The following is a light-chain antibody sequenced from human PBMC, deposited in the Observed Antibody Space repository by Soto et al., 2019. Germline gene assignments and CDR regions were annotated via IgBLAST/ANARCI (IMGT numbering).Light chain of an antibody. CDR2: AAS. Sequence: DIPMTQSPSSLSASVGERVTITCRASQSISNSLNWYQQKPGKAPKLLIYAASSLQSGVPSRFNGSGSGTDFTLTIGSLQPEDFAGYYCQQSYRTPITFGQGTRLEI. J-gene: IGKJ5*01. CDR1: QSISNS. CDR3: QQSYRTPIT. V-gene: IGKV1-39*01.